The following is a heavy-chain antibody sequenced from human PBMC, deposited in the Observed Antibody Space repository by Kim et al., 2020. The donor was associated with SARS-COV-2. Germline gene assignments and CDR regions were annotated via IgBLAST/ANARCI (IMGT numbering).Heavy chain of an antibody. CDR1: GGSISSYY. CDR2: IYYSGST. J-gene: IGHJ6*02. D-gene: IGHD3-10*01. Sequence: SETLSLTCTVSGGSISSYYWSWIRQPPGKGLEWIGYIYYSGSTNYNPSLKSRVTISVDTSKNQFSLKLSSVTAADTAVYYCARHLRSIKDGMDVWGQGTTVTVSS. V-gene: IGHV4-59*08. CDR3: ARHLRSIKDGMDV.